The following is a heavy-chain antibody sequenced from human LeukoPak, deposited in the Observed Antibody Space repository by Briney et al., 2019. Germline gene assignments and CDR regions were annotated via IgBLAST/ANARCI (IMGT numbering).Heavy chain of an antibody. Sequence: PSETLSLTCAVYGGSFSGYYWSWIRQPPGKGLEWIGEINHSGSTNFNPSHKSRVTISVDTSKNQFSLKLSSVTAADTAVYYCARGPSWNDVPDGYYYYMDVWGKGTTVSVSS. CDR3: ARGPSWNDVPDGYYYYMDV. J-gene: IGHJ6*03. CDR2: INHSGST. D-gene: IGHD1-1*01. CDR1: GGSFSGYY. V-gene: IGHV4-34*01.